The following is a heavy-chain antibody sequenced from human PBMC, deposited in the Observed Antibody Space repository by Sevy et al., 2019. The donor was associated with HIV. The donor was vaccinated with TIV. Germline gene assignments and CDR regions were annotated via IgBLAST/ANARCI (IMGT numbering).Heavy chain of an antibody. CDR1: GFTFSSYA. D-gene: IGHD3-22*01. V-gene: IGHV3-23*01. Sequence: GGSLRLSCAASGFTFSSYAMSWVRQAPGKGLEWVSAISGSGGSTYYADSVKGRFTISRDNSKNTLYLQMNSLRAEDTAVYYCASPSGYYDSSGYHDYLCQGTLVTVSS. CDR3: ASPSGYYDSSGYHDY. J-gene: IGHJ4*02. CDR2: ISGSGGST.